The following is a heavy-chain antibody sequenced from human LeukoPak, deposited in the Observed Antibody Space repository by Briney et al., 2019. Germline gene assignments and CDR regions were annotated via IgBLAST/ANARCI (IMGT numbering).Heavy chain of an antibody. J-gene: IGHJ5*02. Sequence: PGGSLRLSCTASGFTFGDYAMSWFRQAPGKGLEWVGFIRSKACGGTTEYAASVKGRFTISRDDSKSIAYLQMNSLKTEDTAVYYCTSYMVRGVIYWFDPWGQGTLVTVSS. CDR2: IRSKACGGTT. CDR1: GFTFGDYA. D-gene: IGHD3-10*01. V-gene: IGHV3-49*03. CDR3: TSYMVRGVIYWFDP.